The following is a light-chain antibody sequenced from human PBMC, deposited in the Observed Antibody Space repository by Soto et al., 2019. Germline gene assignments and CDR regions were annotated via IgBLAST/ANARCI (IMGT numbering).Light chain of an antibody. CDR3: QHFRA. V-gene: IGKV3-20*01. CDR1: QSVSSSY. J-gene: IGKJ5*01. Sequence: EVVLTQSPVTLSLSPGERATLSFRASQSVSSSYVAWYQQKRGQAPRLLMYGASSRATGIPDRFSGSGSGTDFTLTISRLEPEDFVLYYCQHFRAFGQGTRLEIK. CDR2: GAS.